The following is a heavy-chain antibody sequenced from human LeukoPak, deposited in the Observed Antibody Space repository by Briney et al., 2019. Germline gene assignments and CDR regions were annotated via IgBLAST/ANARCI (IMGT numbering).Heavy chain of an antibody. Sequence: SETLSLTCTVSGGSISSSSYYWGWIRQPPGKGLEWIGSIYYSGSTYYNPSLKGRVTISVDTSKNQFSLKLSSVTAADTAMYYCAREKIGTGTVLGKDYYYMDVWGKGTTVTVSS. V-gene: IGHV4-39*07. D-gene: IGHD3-16*01. CDR3: AREKIGTGTVLGKDYYYMDV. CDR1: GGSISSSSYY. CDR2: IYYSGST. J-gene: IGHJ6*03.